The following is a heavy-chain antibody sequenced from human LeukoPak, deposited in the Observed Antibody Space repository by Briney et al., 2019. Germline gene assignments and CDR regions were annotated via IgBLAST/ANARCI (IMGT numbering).Heavy chain of an antibody. CDR3: ARGRMDIVVVPAANPAYYYYYGMDV. CDR1: GGSFSGYY. D-gene: IGHD2-2*03. CDR2: INHSGST. V-gene: IGHV4-34*01. J-gene: IGHJ6*02. Sequence: PSETLSLTCAVYGGSFSGYYWSWIRQPPGKGPEWIGEINHSGSTNYNPSLKNRVTISVDTSKNQFSLKLSSVTAADTAVYYCARGRMDIVVVPAANPAYYYYYGMDVWGQGTTVTVSS.